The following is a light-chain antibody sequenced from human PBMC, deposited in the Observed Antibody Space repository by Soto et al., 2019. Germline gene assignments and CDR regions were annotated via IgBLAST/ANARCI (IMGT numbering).Light chain of an antibody. V-gene: IGLV2-14*01. Sequence: QSALTQPASVSGSPGQPITISCTGTKSDLGGYDYVSWYQQHPGKAPKLIIYEVSHRPSGVSHHVSGSRSGNTASLPISGRLFEDEEDYYCSQCTGSSTLGVFGGGTKLTVL. J-gene: IGLJ3*02. CDR1: KSDLGGYDY. CDR2: EVS. CDR3: SQCTGSSTLGV.